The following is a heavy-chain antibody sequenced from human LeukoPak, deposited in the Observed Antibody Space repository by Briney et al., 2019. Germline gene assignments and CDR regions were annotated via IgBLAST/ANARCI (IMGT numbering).Heavy chain of an antibody. CDR1: GFTFSSYS. D-gene: IGHD6-6*01. J-gene: IGHJ4*02. CDR3: AREQLGIDY. CDR2: ISSSSSTI. Sequence: AGGSLRLSCAASGFTFSSYSMNWVRQAPGKGLEWVSYISSSSSTIYYADSVKGRFTISRDNAKNSLYLQMNSLRAEDTAVYYCAREQLGIDYWGQGTLVTVSS. V-gene: IGHV3-48*04.